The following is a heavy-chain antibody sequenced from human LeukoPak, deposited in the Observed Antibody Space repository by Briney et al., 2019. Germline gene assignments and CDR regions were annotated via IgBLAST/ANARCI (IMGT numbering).Heavy chain of an antibody. CDR1: GDTFTDYY. V-gene: IGHV1-2*02. CDR2: INPKSGGT. D-gene: IGHD2-2*01. Sequence: GASVKVSCKASGDTFTDYYMHWVRQAPGQGLEWMGWINPKSGGTNYAQNFQGRVTMTRDTSISIDYMELSSLRSDDTAVYYCARDFLGYCTTTSCYDVVFDYWGQGTLVTVSS. J-gene: IGHJ4*02. CDR3: ARDFLGYCTTTSCYDVVFDY.